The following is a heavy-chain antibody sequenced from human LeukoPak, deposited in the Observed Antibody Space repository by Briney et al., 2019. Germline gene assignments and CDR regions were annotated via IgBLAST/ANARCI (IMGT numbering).Heavy chain of an antibody. CDR1: GYTFTSYA. CDR3: ARDYPIAAAGTGAFDI. Sequence: ASVKVSCKASGYTFTSYAMSWVRQAPGQGLEWMGWINTNTGNPTYAQGFTGRFVFSLDTSVSTAYLQISSLKAEDTAVYYCARDYPIAAAGTGAFDIWGQGTMVTVSS. J-gene: IGHJ3*02. CDR2: INTNTGNP. D-gene: IGHD6-13*01. V-gene: IGHV7-4-1*02.